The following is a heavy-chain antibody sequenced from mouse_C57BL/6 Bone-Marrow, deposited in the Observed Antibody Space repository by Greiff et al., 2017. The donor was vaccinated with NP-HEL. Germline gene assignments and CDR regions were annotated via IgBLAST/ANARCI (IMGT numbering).Heavy chain of an antibody. D-gene: IGHD1-1*01. CDR2: ISYSGST. J-gene: IGHJ2*01. V-gene: IGHV3-1*01. CDR3: AGRNSSECYFDD. CDR1: GYSITSGYD. Sequence: EVKLVESGPGMVKPSQSLSLTCTVTGYSITSGYDWHWIRHFPGNKLEWMGYISYSGSTNYNPPLKSRTSFTLDTSNNHSFLKLNSLTTEDAAAYYCAGRNSSECYFDDWGQGTTLTVSS.